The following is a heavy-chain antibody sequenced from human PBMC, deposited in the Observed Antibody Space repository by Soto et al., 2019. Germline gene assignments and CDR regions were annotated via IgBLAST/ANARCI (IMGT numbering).Heavy chain of an antibody. CDR2: ISSSSIYI. Sequence: GGSLRLSCAASGFTFSSYSMNWVRQAPWKGLEWVSSISSSSIYIYYADSVKGRFTISRDNAKKSLYLQMNSLRAEDTAVYYCARFSVIAAAAHRGGYCGQGTLVTVCS. CDR3: ARFSVIAAAAHRGGY. CDR1: GFTFSSYS. J-gene: IGHJ4*02. V-gene: IGHV3-21*01. D-gene: IGHD6-13*01.